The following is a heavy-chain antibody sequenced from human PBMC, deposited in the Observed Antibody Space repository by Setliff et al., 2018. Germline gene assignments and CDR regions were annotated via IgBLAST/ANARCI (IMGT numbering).Heavy chain of an antibody. CDR2: VHYDGVNK. CDR3: ARGSIAAAGTDLDY. D-gene: IGHD6-13*01. Sequence: GGSLRLSCAASGFTFSTYYMHWVRQPPGKGLEWVAFVHYDGVNKHYRDSVKGRFTISRDNSKNTLYLQMNSLRPDDTAVYYCARGSIAAAGTDLDYWGQGTLVTVSS. CDR1: GFTFSTYY. V-gene: IGHV3-30*02. J-gene: IGHJ4*02.